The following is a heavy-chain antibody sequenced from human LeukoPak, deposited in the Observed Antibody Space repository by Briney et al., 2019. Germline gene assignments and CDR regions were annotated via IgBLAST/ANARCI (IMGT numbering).Heavy chain of an antibody. CDR1: GFTFSSYA. D-gene: IGHD3-10*01. J-gene: IGHJ4*02. CDR3: EDGSGSYRGGADY. Sequence: GGSLRLSCAASGFTFSSYAMHWVRQAPGKGLKSVAGISYDGSNKYHADSVNGRFTTSRDNSNNTLYLQMNSLRAEDTAVYYWEDGSGSYRGGADYWGQGTLVTVSS. V-gene: IGHV3-30*04. CDR2: ISYDGSNK.